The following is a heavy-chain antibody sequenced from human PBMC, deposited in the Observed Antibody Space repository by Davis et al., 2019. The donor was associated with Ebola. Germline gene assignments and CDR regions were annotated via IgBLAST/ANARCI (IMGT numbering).Heavy chain of an antibody. D-gene: IGHD4-11*01. CDR3: ARAMTTVNIPWYFDL. J-gene: IGHJ2*01. CDR1: GGTFSSYV. Sequence: AASVKVSCRASGGTFSSYVISWVRQAAGQGPEWMGGIIPIFGTANYAQKFQGRVTITADESTSTAYMELSSLRSEDTAVYYCARAMTTVNIPWYFDLRGRGTLVTVSS. V-gene: IGHV1-69*13. CDR2: IIPIFGTA.